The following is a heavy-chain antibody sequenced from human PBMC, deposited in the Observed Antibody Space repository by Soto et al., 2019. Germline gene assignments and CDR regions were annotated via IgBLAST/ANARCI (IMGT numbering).Heavy chain of an antibody. CDR2: IVPLFRTT. CDR1: GGTFSSYA. Sequence: QVQLVQSGAEAKKPGSSVKVSCKTSGGTFSSYAISWVRQAPGQGLEWMGGIVPLFRTTNYAQKFQGRVTITADTSTYTVYMDLSGLRSGDTAVDYCARGGYSSTWSNLLDRSGLDVWGQGTTVTVSS. V-gene: IGHV1-69*06. CDR3: ARGGYSSTWSNLLDRSGLDV. D-gene: IGHD6-13*01. J-gene: IGHJ6*02.